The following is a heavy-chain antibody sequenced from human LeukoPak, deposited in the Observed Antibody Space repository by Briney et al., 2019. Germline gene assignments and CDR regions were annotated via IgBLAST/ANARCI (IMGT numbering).Heavy chain of an antibody. D-gene: IGHD4-17*01. CDR3: AKKETTLTTFFER. V-gene: IGHV3-23*01. J-gene: IGHJ4*02. CDR2: ISASGGST. Sequence: PGGSLRLSCAASGFTFSDYAMSWVRQAPGKGLEWVSDISASGGSTYYADSVKGRFTISRDNSKNTLYLQMNSLRAEDTAVYYCAKKETTLTTFFERWGQGLLVTVSS. CDR1: GFTFSDYA.